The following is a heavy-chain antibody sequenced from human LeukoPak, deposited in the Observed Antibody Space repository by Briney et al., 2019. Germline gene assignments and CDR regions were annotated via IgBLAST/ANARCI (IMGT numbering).Heavy chain of an antibody. J-gene: IGHJ6*02. D-gene: IGHD2-2*02. CDR2: IHYSGST. Sequence: SETLSLTCTVSGGSISGYYWSWIRQPLGTGLEWIGYIHYSGSTNYNPSLRSRVTISLDTSKNQFSLKLSSVTAADTAVYYCARLGYCSSTSCYTMGYYYGMDVWGQGTTVTVSS. V-gene: IGHV4-59*01. CDR3: ARLGYCSSTSCYTMGYYYGMDV. CDR1: GGSISGYY.